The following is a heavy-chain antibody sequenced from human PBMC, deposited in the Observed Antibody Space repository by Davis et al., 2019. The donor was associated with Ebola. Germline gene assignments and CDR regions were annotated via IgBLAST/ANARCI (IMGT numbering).Heavy chain of an antibody. J-gene: IGHJ2*01. Sequence: SVKVSCKASGGTFSSYAISWVRQAPGQGLEWMGGIIPIFGTANYAQKFQGRVTITADESTSTAYMELSSLRSEDTAVYYCARDYGGHSYFDLWGRGTLVTVSS. D-gene: IGHD4-23*01. CDR3: ARDYGGHSYFDL. V-gene: IGHV1-69*13. CDR2: IIPIFGTA. CDR1: GGTFSSYA.